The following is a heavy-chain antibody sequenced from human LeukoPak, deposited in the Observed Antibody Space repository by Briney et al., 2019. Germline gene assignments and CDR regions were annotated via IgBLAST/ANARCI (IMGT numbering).Heavy chain of an antibody. CDR2: IWYDGSNK. CDR3: VRGLLEADY. J-gene: IGHJ4*02. V-gene: IGHV3-33*01. CDR1: GFTFSTYG. Sequence: PGRSLRLSCAASGFTFSTYGMHWVRQAPGKGLEWLAVIWYDGSNKYYADSVKGRFTISRDNSRNTLYLQMNSLRAEDTAVYYCVRGLLEADYWGQGTLVTVSS. D-gene: IGHD3-3*01.